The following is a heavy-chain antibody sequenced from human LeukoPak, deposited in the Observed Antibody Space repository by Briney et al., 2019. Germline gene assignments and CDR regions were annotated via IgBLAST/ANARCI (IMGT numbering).Heavy chain of an antibody. CDR2: ISSSSTI. Sequence: PGGSLRLSCAASGFTFSSYSMNWVRQAPGKGLEWVSYISSSSTIYYADSVKGRFTISRDNAKNSLYLQMNSLRAEDTAVYYCARWDFDYWGQGTLVTVSS. CDR1: GFTFSSYS. V-gene: IGHV3-48*01. J-gene: IGHJ4*02. CDR3: ARWDFDY. D-gene: IGHD1-26*01.